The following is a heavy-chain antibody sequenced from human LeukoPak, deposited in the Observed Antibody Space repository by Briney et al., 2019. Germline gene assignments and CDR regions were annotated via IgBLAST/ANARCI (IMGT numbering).Heavy chain of an antibody. V-gene: IGHV4-39*01. CDR2: IYYSGST. J-gene: IGHJ4*02. Sequence: PSETLSLTCTVSVRSISSSSYYWGWIRQPRGKGLEWIGSIYYSGSTYYNPSLNSRFTISVDTSKNQFSLKLSSVPATATGVYYCARQGIQLWFFDYWGQGTLVTVSS. D-gene: IGHD5-18*01. CDR1: VRSISSSSYY. CDR3: ARQGIQLWFFDY.